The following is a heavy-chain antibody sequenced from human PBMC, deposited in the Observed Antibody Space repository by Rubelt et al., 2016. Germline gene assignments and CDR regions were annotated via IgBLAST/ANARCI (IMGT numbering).Heavy chain of an antibody. J-gene: IGHJ4*02. V-gene: IGHV4-38-2*02. D-gene: IGHD3-10*01. Sequence: QVQLQESGPGLVKPSETLSLTCTVSGYSINNGYYWGWIRQPPGKGLEWIASFFHDGSTKYNPSLKSRVTQPKDGCKNQFSLNLSFVTAADTAVYYCARPTGASSASGSFLVWGQGTLFTVSS. CDR1: GYSINNGYY. CDR3: ARPTGASSASGSFLV. CDR2: FFHDGST.